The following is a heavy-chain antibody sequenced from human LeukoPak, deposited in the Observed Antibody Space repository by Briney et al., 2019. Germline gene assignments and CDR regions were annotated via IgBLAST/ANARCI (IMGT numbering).Heavy chain of an antibody. CDR2: ISSSTGYI. CDR3: ARGEGNALFDY. Sequence: SGGSLRLSCVASGFTFSSYSMNWVRQAPGKGLEWVSSISSSTGYIYYAESVKGRFTISRDNAKKSLYLQMNSLRAEDTAVYYCARGEGNALFDYWGQGILVTVSS. CDR1: GFTFSSYS. V-gene: IGHV3-21*01. J-gene: IGHJ4*02. D-gene: IGHD1-1*01.